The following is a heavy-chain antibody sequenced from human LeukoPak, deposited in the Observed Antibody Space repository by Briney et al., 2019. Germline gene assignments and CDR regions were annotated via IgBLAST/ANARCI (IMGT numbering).Heavy chain of an antibody. CDR2: ISYDGSNK. Sequence: GGSLRLSCAASGFTFSSYAMHWVRQAPGKGLEWVAVISYDGSNKYYADSVKGRFTISRDNSKNTLYLQMNSLRAEDTAVYYCARSMVRGVLQYWGQGTLVTVSS. CDR1: GFTFSSYA. D-gene: IGHD3-10*01. CDR3: ARSMVRGVLQY. J-gene: IGHJ4*02. V-gene: IGHV3-30*04.